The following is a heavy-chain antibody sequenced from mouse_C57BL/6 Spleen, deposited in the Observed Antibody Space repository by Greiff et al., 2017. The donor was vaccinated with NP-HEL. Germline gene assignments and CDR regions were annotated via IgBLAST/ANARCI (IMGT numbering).Heavy chain of an antibody. CDR3: ARVTAVAHYFDY. Sequence: QVQLQQPGTELVKPGASVTLSCKASGYTFTSYWMHWVKQRPGQGLEWIGNINPSNGGTNYNAKFKNKATLTVDKSSSTTYMQISSLTSEDSAVYYCARVTAVAHYFDYWGQGTTLTVSS. CDR2: INPSNGGT. V-gene: IGHV1-53*01. CDR1: GYTFTSYW. J-gene: IGHJ2*01. D-gene: IGHD1-1*01.